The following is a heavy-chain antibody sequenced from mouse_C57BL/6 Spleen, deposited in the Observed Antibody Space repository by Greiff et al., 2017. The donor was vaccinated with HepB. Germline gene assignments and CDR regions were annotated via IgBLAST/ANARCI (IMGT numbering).Heavy chain of an antibody. D-gene: IGHD2-3*01. J-gene: IGHJ2*01. Sequence: EVQLQQSGPELVKPGASVKISCKASGYTFTDYYMNWVKQSHGKSLEWIGDINPNNGGTSYNQKFKGKATLTVDKSSSTAYMELRSLTSEDSAVYYCARYGYYEYFDYWGQCTTLTVSS. CDR1: GYTFTDYY. V-gene: IGHV1-26*01. CDR3: ARYGYYEYFDY. CDR2: INPNNGGT.